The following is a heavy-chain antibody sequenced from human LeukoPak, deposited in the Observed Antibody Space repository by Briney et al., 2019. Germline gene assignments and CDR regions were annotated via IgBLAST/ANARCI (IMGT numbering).Heavy chain of an antibody. CDR2: IHSSGST. J-gene: IGHJ4*02. CDR1: GGSISSGGYY. Sequence: SETLSLTCTVSGGSISSGGYYWNWIRQPPGKGLEWIGYIHSSGSTKYNPSLKSRVTISVDTSKNQFSLKLSSVTAADTAVYYCARWYSSGWAFDYWGQGTLVTVSS. V-gene: IGHV4-61*08. D-gene: IGHD6-19*01. CDR3: ARWYSSGWAFDY.